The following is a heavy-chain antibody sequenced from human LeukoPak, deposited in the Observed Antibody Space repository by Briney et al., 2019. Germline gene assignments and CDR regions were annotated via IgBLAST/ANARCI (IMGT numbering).Heavy chain of an antibody. CDR3: ARVTGCATHFDY. CDR2: TYYRSKWYN. Sequence: SQTLSLICAISGDSVSSNSAAWNWIRQSPSRGLEWLGRTYYRSKWYNDYAVSVKSRITINSDTSKNQFSLQLNSVTPEDTAVYYCARVTGCATHFDYWGQGTLVTVSS. V-gene: IGHV6-1*01. CDR1: GDSVSSNSAA. J-gene: IGHJ4*02. D-gene: IGHD2-8*02.